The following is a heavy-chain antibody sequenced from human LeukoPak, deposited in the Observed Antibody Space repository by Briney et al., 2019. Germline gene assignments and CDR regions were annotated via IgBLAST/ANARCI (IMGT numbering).Heavy chain of an antibody. Sequence: SETLSLTCTVSGGSISSYYWSWIRQPPGKGLEWIGYIYYSGSTNYNPSLKSRVTMSVDTSKNQFSLKLSSVTAADTAVYYCARVSCSSTSCHYYFDYWGQGTLVTVSS. V-gene: IGHV4-59*01. CDR1: GGSISSYY. J-gene: IGHJ4*02. CDR3: ARVSCSSTSCHYYFDY. D-gene: IGHD2-2*01. CDR2: IYYSGST.